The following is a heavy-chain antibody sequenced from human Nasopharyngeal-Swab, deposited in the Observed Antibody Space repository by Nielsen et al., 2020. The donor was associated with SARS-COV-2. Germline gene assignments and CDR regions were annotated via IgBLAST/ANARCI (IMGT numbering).Heavy chain of an antibody. D-gene: IGHD4-23*01. CDR1: GYTFTSYG. CDR3: ARDSEPPGGFDY. J-gene: IGHJ4*02. Sequence: ASVKVSCRASGYTFTSYGISWVRQAPGQGLEWMGWISAYNGNTNYAQKLQGRVTMTTDTSTSTAYMELRSLRPDDTAVYYCARDSEPPGGFDYWGQGTLVTVSS. V-gene: IGHV1-18*01. CDR2: ISAYNGNT.